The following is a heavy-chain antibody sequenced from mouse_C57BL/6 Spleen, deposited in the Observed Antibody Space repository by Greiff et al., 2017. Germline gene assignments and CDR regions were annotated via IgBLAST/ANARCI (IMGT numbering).Heavy chain of an antibody. CDR1: GFTFSSYA. D-gene: IGHD1-1*01. CDR2: ISDGGSYT. Sequence: EVQLQESGGGLVKPGGSLKLSCAASGFTFSSYAMSWVRQTPEKRLEWVATISDGGSYTYYPDNVKGRFTISRDNAKHNLYLQMSHLKSEDTSMYYCARDGYGSSFDYWGQGTTLTVSS. V-gene: IGHV5-4*01. J-gene: IGHJ2*01. CDR3: ARDGYGSSFDY.